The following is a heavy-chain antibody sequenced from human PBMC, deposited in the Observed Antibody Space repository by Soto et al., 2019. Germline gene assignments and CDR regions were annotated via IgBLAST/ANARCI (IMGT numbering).Heavy chain of an antibody. D-gene: IGHD6-19*01. CDR3: AKDATRTSGWYYFDY. CDR1: GFTFSILA. J-gene: IGHJ4*02. V-gene: IGHV3-23*01. Sequence: GGSLRLSCAASGFTFSILAMGWVRQAPGKGLEWVSVIDYTGGTTYYTDSVKGRFIISRDNSKKILYLQMNSLRTEDTAIYYCAKDATRTSGWYYFDYWGRRALVTVSS. CDR2: IDYTGGTT.